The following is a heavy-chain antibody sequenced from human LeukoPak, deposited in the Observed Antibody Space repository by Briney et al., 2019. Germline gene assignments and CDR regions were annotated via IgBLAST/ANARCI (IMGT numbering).Heavy chain of an antibody. CDR3: ARYGKYCSGGSCYYYFDY. J-gene: IGHJ4*02. CDR2: INPNSGGT. D-gene: IGHD2-15*01. CDR1: GYTFTGYY. Sequence: EASVKVSCKASGYTFTGYYMHWVRQAPGQGLEWMGRINPNSGGTNYAQKFQGRVTMTRDTSISTAYMELSRLRSDDTAVYYCARYGKYCSGGSCYYYFDYWGQGTLVTVSS. V-gene: IGHV1-2*06.